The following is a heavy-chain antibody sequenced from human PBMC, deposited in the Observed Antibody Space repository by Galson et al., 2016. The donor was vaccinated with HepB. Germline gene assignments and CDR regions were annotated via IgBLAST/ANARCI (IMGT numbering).Heavy chain of an antibody. V-gene: IGHV5-51*01. D-gene: IGHD3-3*01. CDR2: IYPGDSDT. Sequence: QSGAEVKKPGESLKISCKGSGYIFTNYWIGWVRQMPGKGLEWMGSIYPGDSDTRYSLSFQGQVTISADKSISTAYLEWSSLKASDTAMYYCAGPIGVADISNAFDMWGQGTLVTVSS. J-gene: IGHJ3*02. CDR3: AGPIGVADISNAFDM. CDR1: GYIFTNYW.